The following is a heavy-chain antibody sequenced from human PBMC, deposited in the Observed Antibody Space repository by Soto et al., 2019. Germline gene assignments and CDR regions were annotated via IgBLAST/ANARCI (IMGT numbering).Heavy chain of an antibody. V-gene: IGHV1-69*01. Sequence: QVQLVQSGAEVKKPGSSVKVSCKASGGTFSSYAISWVRQAPGQGLEWMGGIIPICGTANYAQNLQGRVTITADESTSTAYMELSSLRAEDTAVYYCARSAYCSGGSCYPNWFDPWGQGTLVTVSS. CDR2: IIPICGTA. D-gene: IGHD2-15*01. J-gene: IGHJ5*02. CDR3: ARSAYCSGGSCYPNWFDP. CDR1: GGTFSSYA.